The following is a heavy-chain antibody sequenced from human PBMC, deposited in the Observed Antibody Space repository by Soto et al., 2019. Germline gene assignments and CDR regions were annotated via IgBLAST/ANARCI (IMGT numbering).Heavy chain of an antibody. CDR2: IYYSGST. V-gene: IGHV4-59*01. Sequence: SETLSLTCTVSGGSIISYYRSWIRQPPGKGLEWIGYIYYSGSTNYNPSLKSRVTISVDTSKNQFSLKLSSVTAADTAVYYCARQHCSSTSCYDPLFDYWGQGTLVTVS. D-gene: IGHD2-2*01. CDR3: ARQHCSSTSCYDPLFDY. J-gene: IGHJ4*02. CDR1: GGSIISYY.